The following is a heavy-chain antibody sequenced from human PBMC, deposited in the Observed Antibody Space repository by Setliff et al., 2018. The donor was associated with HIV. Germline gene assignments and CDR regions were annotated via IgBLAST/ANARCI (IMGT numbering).Heavy chain of an antibody. CDR1: GGSISSNW. CDR3: AKDKYYDILTGYFTD. D-gene: IGHD3-9*01. V-gene: IGHV4-4*02. J-gene: IGHJ4*02. Sequence: PSETLSLTCAVSGGSISSNWWSWVRQSPGKGLEWIGEIYHSGSTHYNPSLQSRVTISVDKSKSQFSLKLNSVTAADTAVYYCAKDKYYDILTGYFTDWGQGTLVTVSS. CDR2: IYHSGST.